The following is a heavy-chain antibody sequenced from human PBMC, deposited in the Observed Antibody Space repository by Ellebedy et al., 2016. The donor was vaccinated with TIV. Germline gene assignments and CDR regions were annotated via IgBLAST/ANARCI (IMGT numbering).Heavy chain of an antibody. CDR3: VSYEWKAAVDY. CDR1: GFTFIRHW. V-gene: IGHV3-74*01. Sequence: PGGSLRLSCAASGFTFIRHWYWVRQTPGRGLVWVARIDPDGRRTAYADSVKGRFTISRDNAKSTLYLQMNSLRSDDTAVYYGVSYEWKAAVDYWGQGTLVTVSS. D-gene: IGHD1-20*01. CDR2: IDPDGRRT. J-gene: IGHJ4*02.